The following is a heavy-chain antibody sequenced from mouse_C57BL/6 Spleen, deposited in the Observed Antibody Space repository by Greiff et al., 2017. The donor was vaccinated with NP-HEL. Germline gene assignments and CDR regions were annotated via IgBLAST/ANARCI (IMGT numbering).Heavy chain of an antibody. D-gene: IGHD2-3*01. J-gene: IGHJ2*01. CDR3: ARLSLYDGYGDY. CDR1: GYTFTSYG. CDR2: ICPRSGNT. V-gene: IGHV1-81*01. Sequence: VQLQQSGAELARPGASVKLSCKASGYTFTSYGIRWVKQSTGQGLEWIGEICPRSGNTYYNEKFKGKANLPADKSSSTAYMELRSLTSEDSAVYFCARLSLYDGYGDYWGQGTTLTVSS.